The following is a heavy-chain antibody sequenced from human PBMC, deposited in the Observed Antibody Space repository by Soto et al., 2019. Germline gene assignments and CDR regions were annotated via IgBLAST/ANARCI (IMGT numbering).Heavy chain of an antibody. CDR1: DGSISSYY. Sequence: PSETLSLTCTVSDGSISSYYWRWIRQPPGKGLEWIGYIYYSGSTNYNPSLKSRVTISVDTSKNQFSLKLSSVTAADTAVYYCATGSGWYDFDYWGQGTLVTVSS. D-gene: IGHD6-19*01. J-gene: IGHJ4*02. CDR2: IYYSGST. CDR3: ATGSGWYDFDY. V-gene: IGHV4-59*01.